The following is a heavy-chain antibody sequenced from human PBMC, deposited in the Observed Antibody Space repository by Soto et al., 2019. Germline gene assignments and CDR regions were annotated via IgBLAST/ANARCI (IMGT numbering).Heavy chain of an antibody. Sequence: EVQLLESGGGLVQPGGSLRLSCAASGFRFSSKAMSWVRQAPGKGLEWVSIISGSGSSTYYTDSLKGRFTISRDNSKNMVYLEMNYLRAEDTAVYYCAKEIGFQFGNFGASGFDYWGQGSLVSVSS. CDR1: GFRFSSKA. D-gene: IGHD3-10*01. J-gene: IGHJ4*02. CDR2: ISGSGSST. V-gene: IGHV3-23*01. CDR3: AKEIGFQFGNFGASGFDY.